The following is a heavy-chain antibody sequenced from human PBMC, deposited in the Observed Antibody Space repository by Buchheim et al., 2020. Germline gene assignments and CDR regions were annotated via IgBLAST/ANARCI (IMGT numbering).Heavy chain of an antibody. V-gene: IGHV5-10-1*03. CDR1: GYSFTSYW. CDR2: IDPSDSYT. Sequence: EVQLVQSGAEVKKPGESLRISCKGSGYSFTSYWISWVRQMPGKGLEWMGRIDPSDSYTNYSPSFQGHVTISADKSISTAYLQWSSLKASDTAMYYWAIGEATYYYDSSGHPDYWGQGTL. D-gene: IGHD3-22*01. CDR3: AIGEATYYYDSSGHPDY. J-gene: IGHJ4*02.